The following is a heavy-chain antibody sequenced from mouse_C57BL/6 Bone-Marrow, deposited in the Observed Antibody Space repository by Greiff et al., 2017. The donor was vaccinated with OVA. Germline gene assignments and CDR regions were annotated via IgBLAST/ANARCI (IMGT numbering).Heavy chain of an antibody. CDR1: GFNIKDDY. J-gene: IGHJ4*01. V-gene: IGHV14-4*01. CDR2: IDPENGDT. Sequence: EVQLQQSGAELVRPGASVKLSCTASGFNIKDDYMHWVKQRPEKGLEWIGWIDPENGDTEYASKFQGKATITAYTSATTAYLQLSSLTSEDTAVYYCTTRAMDYWGQGTSVTVSS. CDR3: TTRAMDY.